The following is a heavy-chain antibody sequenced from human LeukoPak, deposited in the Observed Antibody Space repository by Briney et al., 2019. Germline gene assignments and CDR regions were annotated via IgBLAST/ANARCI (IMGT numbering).Heavy chain of an antibody. J-gene: IGHJ4*02. Sequence: GGSLRLSCAASGFTSSNYVMSWVRQAPGKGLEWVTVISVSGGSTYYADSVKGRFTISRDNSKNTLYLQMNSLRAEDTAVYYCAKDRQWLGIADYWGQGTLVTVSS. CDR3: AKDRQWLGIADY. CDR1: GFTSSNYV. CDR2: ISVSGGST. V-gene: IGHV3-23*01. D-gene: IGHD6-19*01.